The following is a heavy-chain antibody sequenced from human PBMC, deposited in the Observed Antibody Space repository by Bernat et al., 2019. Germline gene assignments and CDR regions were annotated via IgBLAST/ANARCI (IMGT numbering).Heavy chain of an antibody. Sequence: EVQLLESGGGLVQPGGSLRLSCAASGFTFSNCAMSWVRQTPGKGLEWVSGIIDSGDNTYHAASVEGRFAISRDNSRNTLFLQMNNLRAEDTAIYYCAKSVRLVLTGFDFWGQGALVTVFS. CDR2: IIDSGDNT. CDR1: GFTFSNCA. J-gene: IGHJ4*02. D-gene: IGHD4/OR15-4a*01. V-gene: IGHV3-23*01. CDR3: AKSVRLVLTGFDF.